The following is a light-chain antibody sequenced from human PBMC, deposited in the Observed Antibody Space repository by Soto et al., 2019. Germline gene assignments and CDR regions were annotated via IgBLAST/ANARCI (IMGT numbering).Light chain of an antibody. V-gene: IGKV3-15*01. CDR2: AAS. Sequence: ETVMTQSPATLSVSPGERATLSCRASQSVSSNLAWYQQKRGQAPRLLIYAASTRATGIPARFSGSGSGTEFTLTISSLQSEDFAVYYCQQYNNWPWTFGRGTKVEIK. CDR1: QSVSSN. J-gene: IGKJ1*01. CDR3: QQYNNWPWT.